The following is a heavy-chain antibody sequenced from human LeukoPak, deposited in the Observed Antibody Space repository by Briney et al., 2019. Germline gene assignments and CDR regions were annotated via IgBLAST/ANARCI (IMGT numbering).Heavy chain of an antibody. CDR2: INPNSGGT. Sequence: ASVKVSCKASGYTFTGYYMHWVRQAPGQGLGWMGWINPNSGGTNYAQKFQGRVTMTRDTSISTAYMELSRLRSDDTAVYYCARVGTVDAYYYYGMDVWGQGTTVTVSS. CDR3: ARVGTVDAYYYYGMDV. J-gene: IGHJ6*02. D-gene: IGHD1-1*01. V-gene: IGHV1-2*02. CDR1: GYTFTGYY.